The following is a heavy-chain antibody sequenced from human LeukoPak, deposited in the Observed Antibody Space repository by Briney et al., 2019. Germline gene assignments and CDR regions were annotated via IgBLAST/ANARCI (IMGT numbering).Heavy chain of an antibody. Sequence: PSETLSLTCTVSGGSISSGGYYWSWIRQPPGKGLEWTGYIYHSGSTYYNPSLKSRVTISVDRSKNQFSLKLSSVTAADTGVYYCARDGGTRLGFDPWGQGTLVTVSS. D-gene: IGHD3-16*01. CDR3: ARDGGTRLGFDP. V-gene: IGHV4-30-2*01. CDR2: IYHSGST. J-gene: IGHJ5*02. CDR1: GGSISSGGYY.